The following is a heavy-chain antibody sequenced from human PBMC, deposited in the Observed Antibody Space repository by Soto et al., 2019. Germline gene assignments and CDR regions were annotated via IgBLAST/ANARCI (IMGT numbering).Heavy chain of an antibody. D-gene: IGHD1-7*01. V-gene: IGHV1-2*04. CDR1: GYTFTGYY. J-gene: IGHJ6*02. CDR2: INPNSGGT. CDR3: ARYLYNWNSRGYYYYGMDV. Sequence: ASVKVSCKASGYTFTGYYMHWVRQAPGQGLEWMGWINPNSGGTNYAQKFQGWVTMTRDTSISTAYMELSRLRSDDTAVYYCARYLYNWNSRGYYYYGMDVWGQGTTVTVSS.